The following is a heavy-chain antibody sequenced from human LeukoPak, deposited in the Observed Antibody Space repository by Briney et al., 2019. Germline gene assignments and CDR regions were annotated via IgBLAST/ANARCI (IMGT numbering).Heavy chain of an antibody. Sequence: SETLSLTCTVSGGSMISSSHYWGWIRQPPGKGLEWIGSIYYSGSIYHNPSLKSRVTISIDTSKSQFSLRLSPVTAADTAVYYCARDRAEWQYYFDTSGDYYVGDSFDIWGQGTMVTVSS. CDR3: ARDRAEWQYYFDTSGDYYVGDSFDI. J-gene: IGHJ3*02. V-gene: IGHV4-39*07. CDR1: GGSMISSSHY. CDR2: IYYSGSI. D-gene: IGHD3-22*01.